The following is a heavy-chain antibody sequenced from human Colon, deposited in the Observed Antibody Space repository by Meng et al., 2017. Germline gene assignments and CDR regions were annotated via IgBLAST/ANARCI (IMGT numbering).Heavy chain of an antibody. D-gene: IGHD1-26*01. J-gene: IGHJ4*02. CDR2: VYYTGSA. CDR1: GGSVSSPSYY. Sequence: QGQLQGSGPRLVRPSETLSLPCTLSGGSVSSPSYYWSWIRQTPGKGLEWIGYVYYTGSANYNPSLKSRVTISVDTSKNHFSLNLTSVTAADTAVYYCARGRGSYSSIDFWGQGTLVTVSS. CDR3: ARGRGSYSSIDF. V-gene: IGHV4-61*03.